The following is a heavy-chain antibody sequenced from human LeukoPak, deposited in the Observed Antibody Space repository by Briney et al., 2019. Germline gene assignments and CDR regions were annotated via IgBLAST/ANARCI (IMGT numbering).Heavy chain of an antibody. V-gene: IGHV4-39*01. CDR3: ARSESSQQWLLMGYNWFDP. CDR2: IYYSGST. J-gene: IGHJ5*02. D-gene: IGHD6-19*01. CDR1: GGSISSSSYH. Sequence: SETLSLTCTVSGGSISSSSYHWGWIRQPPGKGLEWIRSIYYSGSTYYNPSLKSRVTISVDTSKNQFSLKLSSVTAADTAVYYCARSESSQQWLLMGYNWFDPWGQGTLVTVSS.